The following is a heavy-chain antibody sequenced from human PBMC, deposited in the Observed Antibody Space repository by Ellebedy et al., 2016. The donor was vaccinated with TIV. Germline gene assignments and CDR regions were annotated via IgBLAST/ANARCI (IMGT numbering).Heavy chain of an antibody. V-gene: IGHV1-69*10. CDR3: ARERSAMAPMDV. CDR2: IIPILGIA. Sequence: ASVKVSCKASGGTFSSYAISWVRQAPGQGLEWMGGIIPILGIANYAQKFQGRVTITADKSTSTAYMELSSLRSEDTAVYYCARERSAMAPMDVWGKGTTVTVSS. D-gene: IGHD5-18*01. CDR1: GGTFSSYA. J-gene: IGHJ6*03.